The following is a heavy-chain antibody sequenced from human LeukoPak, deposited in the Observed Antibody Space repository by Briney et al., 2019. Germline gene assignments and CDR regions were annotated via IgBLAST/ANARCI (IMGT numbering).Heavy chain of an antibody. V-gene: IGHV3-48*01. CDR1: GFTFSNYS. J-gene: IGHJ4*02. Sequence: GGSLRLSCAASGFTFSNYSMNWVRQAPGKGLEWVSYISSSSNTIYYADSVKGRFTISRDNAKNSLYLQMNTLSAEDTAVYYCARDAGAGFDYWGQGTLVTVSS. CDR3: ARDAGAGFDY. CDR2: ISSSSNTI. D-gene: IGHD6-13*01.